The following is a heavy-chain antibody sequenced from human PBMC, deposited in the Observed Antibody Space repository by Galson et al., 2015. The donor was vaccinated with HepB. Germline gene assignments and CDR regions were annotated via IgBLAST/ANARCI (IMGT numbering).Heavy chain of an antibody. D-gene: IGHD3-3*01. V-gene: IGHV3-21*01. CDR2: IIASGGTT. Sequence: SLRLSCAASGFTFSSYAMNWVRQAPGKGLEWVSSIIASGGTTYYADSVKGRFTISRDNAKNSLYLQMNSLRAEDTAVYYCAREPDYDFWSGFGNDAFDIWGQGTMVTVSS. J-gene: IGHJ3*02. CDR1: GFTFSSYA. CDR3: AREPDYDFWSGFGNDAFDI.